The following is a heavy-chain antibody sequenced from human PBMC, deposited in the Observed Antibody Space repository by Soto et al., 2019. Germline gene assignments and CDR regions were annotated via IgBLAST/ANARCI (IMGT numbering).Heavy chain of an antibody. CDR2: INHSGST. J-gene: IGHJ6*02. V-gene: IGHV4-34*01. CDR3: ARDSGYSYGYRSRHYGMDV. D-gene: IGHD5-18*01. Sequence: PSETLSLTCAVYGGSFSGYYWSWIRQPPGKGLEWIGEINHSGSTNYNPSLKSRVTISVDTSKNQFSLKLSSVTAADTAVYYCARDSGYSYGYRSRHYGMDVWGQGTTLTVSS. CDR1: GGSFSGYY.